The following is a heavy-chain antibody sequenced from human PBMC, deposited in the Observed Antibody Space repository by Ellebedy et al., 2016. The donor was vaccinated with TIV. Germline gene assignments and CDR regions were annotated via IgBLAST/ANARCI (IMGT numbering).Heavy chain of an antibody. J-gene: IGHJ6*02. Sequence: ASVKVSCKASGYTFTTYYMHWVRQAPGQGLEWMGIINPSGGSTTYAQKFQGRVTMTRDTSTSTVYMDLSSLTSEDTAVYYCARDFYRYGDPIYYYGMDVWGQGTTVTVSS. CDR2: INPSGGST. D-gene: IGHD4-17*01. V-gene: IGHV1-46*01. CDR1: GYTFTTYY. CDR3: ARDFYRYGDPIYYYGMDV.